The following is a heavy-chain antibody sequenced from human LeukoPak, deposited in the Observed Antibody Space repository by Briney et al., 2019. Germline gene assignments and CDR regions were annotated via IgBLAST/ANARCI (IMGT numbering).Heavy chain of an antibody. D-gene: IGHD5-24*01. Sequence: PGGSLRLSCAASGFTFSSYSMNWVRQAPGKGLEWVSSISSSSSYIYYADSVKGRFTISRDNAKNSLYLQMNSLRAEDTAVYYCARDGYNFRGIGYWGQGTLVTVSS. CDR2: ISSSSSYI. CDR1: GFTFSSYS. V-gene: IGHV3-21*01. J-gene: IGHJ4*02. CDR3: ARDGYNFRGIGY.